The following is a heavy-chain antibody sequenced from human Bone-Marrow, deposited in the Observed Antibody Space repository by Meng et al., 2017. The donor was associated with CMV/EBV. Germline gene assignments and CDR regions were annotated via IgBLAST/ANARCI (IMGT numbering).Heavy chain of an antibody. D-gene: IGHD2-2*02. CDR1: GLTVDDSA. Sequence: GKSLKFSCAPSGLTVDDSAMHWVRPAPGKGLEWVSGISWNSGSIGYADSVKGRFTISRDNSKNSLYLQMNSLRTEDTALYYCAKDSTGVYCSSTSCYKGGHGMDVWGQGTTVTVSS. J-gene: IGHJ6*02. CDR3: AKDSTGVYCSSTSCYKGGHGMDV. CDR2: ISWNSGSI. V-gene: IGHV3-9*01.